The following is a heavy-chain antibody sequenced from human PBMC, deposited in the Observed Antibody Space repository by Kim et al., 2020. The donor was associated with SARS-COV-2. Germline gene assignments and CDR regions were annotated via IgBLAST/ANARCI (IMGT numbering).Heavy chain of an antibody. V-gene: IGHV3-48*03. D-gene: IGHD4-4*01. CDR3: AMGPNYSPFDY. J-gene: IGHJ4*02. Sequence: YPDSVRGRFTISRNNDKNSLFLQMNRLRAEDTAVYYCAMGPNYSPFDYWGQGTLVTVSS.